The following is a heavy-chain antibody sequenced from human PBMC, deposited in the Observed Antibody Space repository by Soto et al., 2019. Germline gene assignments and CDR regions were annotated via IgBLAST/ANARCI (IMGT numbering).Heavy chain of an antibody. CDR3: ARLKPLSIIDGDYYAMDV. Sequence: EVQLVESGGGLVKPGGSLRLSCAASGFSFSIYTMNWVRQAPGQGLEWFSSISSSGTYIYYADSVKCRFTSSRDNAKNSLYLQMNSLRAADTAVYYCARLKPLSIIDGDYYAMDVWGQGTTVTVSS. D-gene: IGHD3-16*01. CDR1: GFSFSIYT. J-gene: IGHJ6*02. CDR2: ISSSGTYI. V-gene: IGHV3-21*01.